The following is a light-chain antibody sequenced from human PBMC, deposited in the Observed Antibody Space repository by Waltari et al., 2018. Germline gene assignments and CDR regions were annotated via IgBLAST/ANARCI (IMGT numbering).Light chain of an antibody. Sequence: QSALTQPASVSGSVGQSISISCTGSNNDIGAQNLVSWSQQYPGKPPKLVIYEVSNRPSGVSNRFSASKSGTTASLTISGLQAEDEAEYFCSSYATRYMVLFGGGTRVTVL. V-gene: IGLV2-14*01. CDR1: NNDIGAQNL. CDR2: EVS. CDR3: SSYATRYMVL. J-gene: IGLJ2*01.